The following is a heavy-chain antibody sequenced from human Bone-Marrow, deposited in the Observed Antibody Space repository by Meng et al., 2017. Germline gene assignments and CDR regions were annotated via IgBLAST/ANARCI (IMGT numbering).Heavy chain of an antibody. Sequence: ASVKVSCKASGYTFITYYLHWVRQAPGQGLEWMGEIYPIGGGANSAQNFQGRVTMTTDTSTSTAYMEVGSLRSDDTAVYYCARGRITYYFDTSAYYAEYFDYWGQGTLVTVSS. CDR2: IYPIGGGA. CDR1: GYTFITYY. CDR3: ARGRITYYFDTSAYYAEYFDY. D-gene: IGHD3-22*01. J-gene: IGHJ4*02. V-gene: IGHV1-46*01.